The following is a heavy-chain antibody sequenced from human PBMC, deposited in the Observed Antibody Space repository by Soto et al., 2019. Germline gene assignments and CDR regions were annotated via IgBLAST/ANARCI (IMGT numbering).Heavy chain of an antibody. CDR2: ISTFNSHT. CDR3: ARGPLDYPIPDFDY. Sequence: GASVKVSCKASGYTFTSYGISWVRQAPGQGLEWMGWISTFNSHTDYAQKVQGRVAMTTDRSTGTAYMELRSPRSDDTAVYYCARGPLDYPIPDFDYWGQGTLVTVSS. D-gene: IGHD2-8*01. J-gene: IGHJ4*02. V-gene: IGHV1-18*01. CDR1: GYTFTSYG.